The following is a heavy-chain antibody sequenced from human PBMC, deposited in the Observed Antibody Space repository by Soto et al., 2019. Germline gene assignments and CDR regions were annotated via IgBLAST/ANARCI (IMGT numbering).Heavy chain of an antibody. CDR1: GFSFDDYA. CDR2: ITWNSGTI. J-gene: IGHJ3*02. Sequence: EVQLVESGGGLVQPGRSLRLSCAASGFSFDDYAMHWVRQAPGKGLEWVSGITWNSGTIAYADSVKGRFTIPRDNAKNSLYLQLTSLSAEDTALYYCAKDSTFGGWGNAFDIWGQGTMVTVSS. V-gene: IGHV3-9*01. D-gene: IGHD1-26*01. CDR3: AKDSTFGGWGNAFDI.